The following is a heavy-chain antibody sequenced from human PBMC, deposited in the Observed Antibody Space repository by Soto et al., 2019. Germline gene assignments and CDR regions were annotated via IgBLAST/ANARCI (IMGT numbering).Heavy chain of an antibody. V-gene: IGHV1-18*01. D-gene: IGHD5-12*01. J-gene: IGHJ4*02. CDR1: GYTFTGYG. CDR2: ISGYNGNT. Sequence: QVQLVQSGAEVKKPGASVKVSCKASGYTFTGYGISWVRQAPGKGPEWMGWISGYNGNTNYAQKFQARLTMTTDTSTSTAYMELRSLRSDDTAVYYCARSHLGYAGYYYDYWGQGALVTVSS. CDR3: ARSHLGYAGYYYDY.